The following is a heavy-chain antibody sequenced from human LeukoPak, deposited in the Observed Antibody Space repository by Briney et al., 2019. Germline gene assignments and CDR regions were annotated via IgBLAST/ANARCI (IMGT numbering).Heavy chain of an antibody. CDR3: ARRYHYYDSSGRFDY. J-gene: IGHJ4*02. CDR2: IKQDGSEK. D-gene: IGHD3-22*01. Sequence: PGGSLRLSCAASGFTFGSYWMSWVRQAPGKGLEWVANIKQDGSEKYYADSVKGRFTISRDKAKNSLYLQMNSLRAEDTAVYYCARRYHYYDSSGRFDYWGQGTLVTVSS. CDR1: GFTFGSYW. V-gene: IGHV3-7*01.